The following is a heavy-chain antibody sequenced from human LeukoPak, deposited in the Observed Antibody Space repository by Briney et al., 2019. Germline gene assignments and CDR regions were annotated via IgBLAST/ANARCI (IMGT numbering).Heavy chain of an antibody. V-gene: IGHV4-34*01. J-gene: IGHJ4*02. D-gene: IGHD6-19*01. CDR3: ARDLTRPIAVAGSVLHYFDY. CDR1: GGSFSGYY. Sequence: SETLSLTCAVYGGSFSGYYWSWIRQPPGKGLEWIGEINHSGGTNYNPSLKSRVTISVDTSKNQFSLKLSSVTAADTAVYYCARDLTRPIAVAGSVLHYFDYWGQGTLVTVSS. CDR2: INHSGGT.